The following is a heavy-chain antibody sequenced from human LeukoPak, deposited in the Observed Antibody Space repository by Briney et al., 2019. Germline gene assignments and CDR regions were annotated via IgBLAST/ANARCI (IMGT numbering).Heavy chain of an antibody. CDR1: GFTFSSYG. Sequence: GGSLRLSCAASGFTFSSYGMHWVRQAPGKGLEWVTVISYDGSNKYYADSVKGRFTISRDNSKNTLYLQMNSLRAEDTAVYYCAKVGSTYYFDYWGQGTLVTVSS. CDR3: AKVGSTYYFDY. V-gene: IGHV3-30*18. D-gene: IGHD1-26*01. CDR2: ISYDGSNK. J-gene: IGHJ4*02.